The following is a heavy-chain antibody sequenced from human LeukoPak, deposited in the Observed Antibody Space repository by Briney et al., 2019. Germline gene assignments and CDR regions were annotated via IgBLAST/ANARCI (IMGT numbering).Heavy chain of an antibody. Sequence: LETLSLTCTVSGGSISSYYWSWIRQPAGKGLEWIGRIYTSGSTNYNPSLKSRVTMSVDTSKNQFSLKLSSVTAEDTAVYYCAKAFGEGSSSRLDAFDIWGQGTMVTVSS. CDR1: GGSISSYY. CDR2: IYTSGST. CDR3: AKAFGEGSSSRLDAFDI. J-gene: IGHJ3*02. D-gene: IGHD6-6*01. V-gene: IGHV4-4*07.